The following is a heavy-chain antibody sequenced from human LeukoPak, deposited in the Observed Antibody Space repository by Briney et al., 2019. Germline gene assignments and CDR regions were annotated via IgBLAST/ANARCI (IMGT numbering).Heavy chain of an antibody. D-gene: IGHD4-17*01. CDR3: VAYDYGDPTRDY. J-gene: IGHJ4*02. V-gene: IGHV4-30-2*01. Sequence: SQTLSLTCTVSGGSISSGGYYWSWIRQPPGKGLEWIGYIYHSGSTYYNPSLKSRVTISVDRSKNQFSLKLSSVTAADTAVYYCVAYDYGDPTRDYWGQGTLVTVSS. CDR2: IYHSGST. CDR1: GGSISSGGYY.